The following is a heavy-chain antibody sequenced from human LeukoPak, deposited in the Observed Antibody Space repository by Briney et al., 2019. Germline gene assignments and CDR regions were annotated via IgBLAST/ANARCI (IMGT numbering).Heavy chain of an antibody. D-gene: IGHD3-22*01. CDR3: AKNYYDSSGLFDY. CDR1: GFTFSSYS. CDR2: ISSSSSYI. V-gene: IGHV3-21*01. J-gene: IGHJ4*02. Sequence: PGRSLRLSCAASGFTFSSYSMNWVRQAPGKGLEWVSSISSSSSYIYYADSVKGRFTISRDNAKNSLYLQMNSLRAEDTAVYYCAKNYYDSSGLFDYWGQGTLVTVSS.